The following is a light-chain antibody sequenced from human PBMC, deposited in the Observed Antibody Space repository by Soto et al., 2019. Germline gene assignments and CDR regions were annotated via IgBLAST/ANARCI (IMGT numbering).Light chain of an antibody. CDR2: WAS. Sequence: DIVMTQSPDSLAVSLGERATINCKSSQTVLYSSNNKNALAWFQQKPGQPPKLLIYWASTRESGVPDRFSGSGSGTDFTLTISSLQAEDVAVYYCPQYLATLTFGGGTKVEIK. CDR3: PQYLATLT. CDR1: QTVLYSSNNKNA. V-gene: IGKV4-1*01. J-gene: IGKJ4*01.